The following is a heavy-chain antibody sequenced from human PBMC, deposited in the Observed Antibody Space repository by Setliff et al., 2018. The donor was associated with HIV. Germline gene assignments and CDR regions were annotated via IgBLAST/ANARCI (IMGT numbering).Heavy chain of an antibody. V-gene: IGHV4-34*01. J-gene: IGHJ4*02. CDR2: TSHSGKT. CDR3: VTSSSWSSRLNF. D-gene: IGHD2-2*01. CDR1: GGSVSGHY. Sequence: SGTRSLTCAVYGGSVSGHYWGWFRQPPGKGLEWIGETSHSGKTNYNPSLKSRVTISVDTSKNQFSLKLTSVTAADTDVYYCVTSSSWSSRLNFWGPGMLVTVSS.